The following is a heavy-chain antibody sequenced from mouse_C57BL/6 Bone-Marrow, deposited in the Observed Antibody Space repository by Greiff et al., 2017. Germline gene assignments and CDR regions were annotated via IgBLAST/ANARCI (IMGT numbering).Heavy chain of an antibody. J-gene: IGHJ4*01. CDR3: ARENWPYAMDY. Sequence: VHLVESGAELARPGASVKLSCKASGYTFTSYGISWVKQRTGQGLEWIGEIYPRSGNTYYNEKFKGKATLTADKSSSTAYMELRSLTSEDSAVYFCARENWPYAMDYWGQGTSVTVSS. CDR1: GYTFTSYG. V-gene: IGHV1-81*01. D-gene: IGHD4-1*01. CDR2: IYPRSGNT.